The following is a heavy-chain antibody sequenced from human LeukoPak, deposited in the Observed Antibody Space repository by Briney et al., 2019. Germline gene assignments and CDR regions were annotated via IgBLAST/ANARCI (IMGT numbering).Heavy chain of an antibody. V-gene: IGHV4-59*11. CDR3: AREMVTITGNWFDP. J-gene: IGHJ5*02. CDR1: GGSIRSHY. Sequence: SETLSLTCTVSGGSIRSHYWSWVRQPPGKGLEWIGYIYDSGSTKYNPSLKSRVTISVDTSKNQFSLKLSSVTAADTAVYYCAREMVTITGNWFDPWGQGTLVTVSS. D-gene: IGHD5-24*01. CDR2: IYDSGST.